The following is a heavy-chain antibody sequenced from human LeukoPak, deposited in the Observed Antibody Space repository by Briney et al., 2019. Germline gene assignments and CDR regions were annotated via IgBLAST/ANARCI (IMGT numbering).Heavy chain of an antibody. CDR1: GGSFSGYY. J-gene: IGHJ4*02. D-gene: IGHD3-22*01. V-gene: IGHV4-34*01. Sequence: SETLSLTCAVYGGSFSGYYWSWIRQPPGKGLEWIGEINHSGSTNYNPSLKGRVTISVDTSKNQFPLKLSSVTAADTAVYYCARGYDSSGYYFDYWGQGTLVTVSS. CDR2: INHSGST. CDR3: ARGYDSSGYYFDY.